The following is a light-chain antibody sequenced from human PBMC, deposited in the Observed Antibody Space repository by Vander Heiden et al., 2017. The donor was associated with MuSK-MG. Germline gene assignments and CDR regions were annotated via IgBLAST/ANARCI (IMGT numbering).Light chain of an antibody. CDR1: QIVSTN. J-gene: IGKJ4*01. CDR2: GAS. CDR3: QQYNNWPLT. Sequence: EIVMTQSPATLSVSPGERATLSCRASQIVSTNLAWYQQKPGQPPRLLIYGASTRATGFPARFSGSGSGTEFTLTISSLQSEDFAVYYCQQYNNWPLTFGGGTKVEIK. V-gene: IGKV3-15*01.